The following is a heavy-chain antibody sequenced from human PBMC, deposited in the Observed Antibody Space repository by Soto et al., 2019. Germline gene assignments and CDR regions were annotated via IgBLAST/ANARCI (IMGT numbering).Heavy chain of an antibody. J-gene: IGHJ5*02. CDR2: INHSGST. Sequence: QVQLQQWGAGLLKPSETLSLTCAVYGGSFSGYYWSWIRQPPGKGLEWIGEINHSGSTNYNPSLKRRVTISVDTSKNQFSLKLSSVTAADTAVYYCATHYGSGSYEGWFDPWGQGTLVTVSS. CDR1: GGSFSGYY. V-gene: IGHV4-34*01. CDR3: ATHYGSGSYEGWFDP. D-gene: IGHD3-10*01.